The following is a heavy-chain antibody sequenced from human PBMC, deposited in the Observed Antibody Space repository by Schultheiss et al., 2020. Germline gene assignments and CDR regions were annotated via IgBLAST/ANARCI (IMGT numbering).Heavy chain of an antibody. D-gene: IGHD1-26*01. V-gene: IGHV3-21*05. Sequence: WGSLRLSCAASGFTFSSYGMHWVRQAPGKGLEWVSYISSSSSYTNYADSVKGRFTISRDNAKNSLYLQMNSLNVEDTALYYCVESEVGATPVDYWGQGTLVTVSS. CDR1: GFTFSSYG. CDR3: VESEVGATPVDY. CDR2: ISSSSSYT. J-gene: IGHJ4*02.